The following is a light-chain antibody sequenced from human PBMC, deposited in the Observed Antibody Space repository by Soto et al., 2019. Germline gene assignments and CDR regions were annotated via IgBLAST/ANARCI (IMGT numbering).Light chain of an antibody. J-gene: IGLJ3*02. CDR1: TSNIGSHY. CDR3: QSYDSSLSGWV. CDR2: RNN. V-gene: IGLV1-47*01. Sequence: QSVVTQPPSASGTPGQRVTISCSGSTSNIGSHYVYWYHHLPGTAPKLLIYRNNQRPSGVPDRFSGSKSGTSASLAITGLQAEDEADYYCQSYDSSLSGWVFGGGTKLTVL.